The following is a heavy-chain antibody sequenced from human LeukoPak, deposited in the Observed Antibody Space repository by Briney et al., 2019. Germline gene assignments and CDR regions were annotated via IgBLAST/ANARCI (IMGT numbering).Heavy chain of an antibody. D-gene: IGHD3-10*01. J-gene: IGHJ6*03. CDR2: IYPSGST. CDR3: TRDRRGHGRQWFGESYYYYYYMDV. V-gene: IGHV4-4*07. Sequence: SETLSLTCTVSGGSISSYYWSWIRQPAGKGLEWIGRIYPSGSTEYNPSLKSRVTISVDTSKNQFSLKLSSVTAADTAVYYCTRDRRGHGRQWFGESYYYYYYMDVWGKGTTVTISS. CDR1: GGSISSYY.